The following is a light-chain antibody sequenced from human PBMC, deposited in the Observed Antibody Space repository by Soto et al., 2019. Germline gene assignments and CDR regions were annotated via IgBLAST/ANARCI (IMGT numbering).Light chain of an antibody. CDR2: SNN. CDR1: NFNIGTNT. CDR3: AAWDDSLNSYV. J-gene: IGLJ1*01. V-gene: IGLV1-44*01. Sequence: QSVLTQPPSASGTPGQRVTISCSGSNFNIGTNTVNWYQQLPGTAPKFVIYSNNQRPSGVPDRFSASKSGTSASLAISGLQSEDEADYYCAAWDDSLNSYVFGTGTKVTVL.